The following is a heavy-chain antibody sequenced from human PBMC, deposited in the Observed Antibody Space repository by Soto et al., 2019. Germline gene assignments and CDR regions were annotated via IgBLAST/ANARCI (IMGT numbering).Heavy chain of an antibody. Sequence: PSETLSLTCTVSGGSISSYYWSWIRQPPGKGLEWIWYIYFSGSTNYNPSLKSRVTISVDTSKNQFSLKLGSVTASDTAVYFCERHSTWLLLSDYWGQGTLVTVSS. CDR1: GGSISSYY. V-gene: IGHV4-59*08. CDR3: ERHSTWLLLSDY. D-gene: IGHD3-22*01. J-gene: IGHJ4*02. CDR2: IYFSGST.